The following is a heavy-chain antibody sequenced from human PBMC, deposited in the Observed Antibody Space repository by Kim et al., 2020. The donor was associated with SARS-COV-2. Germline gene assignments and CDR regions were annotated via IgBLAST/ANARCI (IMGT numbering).Heavy chain of an antibody. D-gene: IGHD3-10*01. CDR3: ARERPNYYGSGSYHAWFDP. CDR1: GGSFSGYY. CDR2: INHSGST. V-gene: IGHV4-34*01. J-gene: IGHJ5*02. Sequence: SETLSLTCAVYGGSFSGYYWSWIRQPPGKGLEWIGEINHSGSTSYNPSLKSRVTISVDTSKNQFSLKLSSVTAADTAVYYCARERPNYYGSGSYHAWFDPWGQGTLVTVSS.